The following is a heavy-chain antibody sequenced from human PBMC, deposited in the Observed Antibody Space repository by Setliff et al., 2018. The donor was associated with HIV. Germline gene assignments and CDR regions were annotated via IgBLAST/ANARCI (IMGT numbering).Heavy chain of an antibody. CDR3: ARAPALVVPAAMSGAFDI. J-gene: IGHJ3*02. D-gene: IGHD2-2*01. CDR1: GGSISSYY. CDR2: IYYSGST. Sequence: PSETLSLTCTVSGGSISSYYWSWIRQPPGKGLEWIGYIYYSGSTNYNPSLKSRVTISVDTSKNQFSLKLSSVTAADTAVYYCARAPALVVPAAMSGAFDIWGQGTMVTVSS. V-gene: IGHV4-59*08.